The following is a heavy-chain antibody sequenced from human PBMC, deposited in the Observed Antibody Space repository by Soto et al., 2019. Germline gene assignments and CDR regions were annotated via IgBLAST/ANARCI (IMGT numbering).Heavy chain of an antibody. J-gene: IGHJ6*02. CDR3: ARDPQHYYYGMDV. V-gene: IGHV4-59*01. CDR1: GGSISSYY. Sequence: QVQLQESGPGLVKPSETLSLTCTVSGGSISSYYWSWIRQPPGKGLEWIGYIYYSGSTNYNPSLKRRVTISVDTSKNQFSLKLSSVTAADTAVYYCARDPQHYYYGMDVWGQGTTVTVSS. CDR2: IYYSGST.